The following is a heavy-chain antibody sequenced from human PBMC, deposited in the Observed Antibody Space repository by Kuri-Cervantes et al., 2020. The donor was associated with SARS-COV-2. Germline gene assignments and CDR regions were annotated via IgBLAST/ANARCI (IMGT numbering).Heavy chain of an antibody. CDR3: ASDFWSGYEFVGGG. V-gene: IGHV3-53*01. D-gene: IGHD3-3*01. J-gene: IGHJ4*02. Sequence: GESLKISCVASGFTVSGNYMSWVRQAPGRGLEWVSFINNDGSIYHADSVKGRFTISRDNSKNTLHSQMNSLRAEDTAVYYCASDFWSGYEFVGGGWGQGTLVTVSS. CDR1: GFTVSGNY. CDR2: INNDGSI.